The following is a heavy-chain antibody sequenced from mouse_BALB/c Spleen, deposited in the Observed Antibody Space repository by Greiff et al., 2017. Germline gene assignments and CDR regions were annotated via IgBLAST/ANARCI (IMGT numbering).Heavy chain of an antibody. CDR2: ISSGSSTI. V-gene: IGHV5-17*02. J-gene: IGHJ3*01. CDR1: GFTFSSFG. CDR3: ARSGYGNYPFAY. Sequence: EVKLMESGGGLVQPGGSRKLSCAASGFTFSSFGMHWVRQAPEKGLEWVAYISSGSSTIYYADTVKGRFTISRDNPKNTLFLQMTSLRSEDTAMYYCARSGYGNYPFAYWGQGTLVTVSA. D-gene: IGHD2-10*02.